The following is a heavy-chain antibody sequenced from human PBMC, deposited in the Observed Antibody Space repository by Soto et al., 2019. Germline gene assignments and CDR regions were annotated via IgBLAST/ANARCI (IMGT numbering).Heavy chain of an antibody. CDR3: ASDYVSRELIHYYYYYGIDV. J-gene: IGHJ6*02. V-gene: IGHV3-30-3*01. Sequence: QVQLVESGGGVVQPGRSLRLSCAASGFTCSSYAMHWVRQAPGKGLEWVAVISYDGSNKYYADSVKGRFTISRDNSKNTLYLQMNSLRAEDSAVYYCASDYVSRELIHYYYYYGIDVWGQGTTVTVSS. CDR1: GFTCSSYA. D-gene: IGHD1-26*01. CDR2: ISYDGSNK.